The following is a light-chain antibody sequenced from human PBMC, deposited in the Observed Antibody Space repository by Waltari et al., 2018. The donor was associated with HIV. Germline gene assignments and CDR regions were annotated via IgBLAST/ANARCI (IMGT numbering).Light chain of an antibody. Sequence: QSVLTQPPSASGTPGQGVRLPCSGSSSNLGSNTVSWSHQLPGTAPKLLIYRNNRRPSGVPDRFSGSKSGTSASLAISGLRSEDEADYYCAAWDDSLSGPVFGGGTKLTVL. CDR2: RNN. CDR1: SSNLGSNT. J-gene: IGLJ3*02. V-gene: IGLV1-47*01. CDR3: AAWDDSLSGPV.